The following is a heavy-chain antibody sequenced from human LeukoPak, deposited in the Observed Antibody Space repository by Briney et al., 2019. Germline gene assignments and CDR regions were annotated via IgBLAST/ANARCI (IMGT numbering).Heavy chain of an antibody. CDR1: GFTFSSYW. CDR3: ASTRGYSYGYFDY. V-gene: IGHV3-7*01. D-gene: IGHD5-18*01. CDR2: INHNGNVN. J-gene: IGHJ4*02. Sequence: GGSLRLSCAASGFTFSSYWMNWARQAPGKGLEWVASINHNGNVNYYVDSVKGRFTISRDNSKNTLYLQMNSLRAEDTAVYYCASTRGYSYGYFDYWGQGTLVTVSS.